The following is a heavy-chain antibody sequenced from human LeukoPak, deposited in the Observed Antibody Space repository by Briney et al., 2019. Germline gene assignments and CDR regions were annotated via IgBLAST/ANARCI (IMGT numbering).Heavy chain of an antibody. CDR1: GFTFSTYG. Sequence: GRSLRLSCAASGFTFSTYGMHWVRQAPGKGLEWVAVIWYDGSIKYYADSVKGRFAISRDNSKNTLYPQMNSLRAEDTAVYYCARAVGPFDIWGQGTIVIVSS. J-gene: IGHJ3*02. V-gene: IGHV3-33*01. CDR2: IWYDGSIK. CDR3: ARAVGPFDI.